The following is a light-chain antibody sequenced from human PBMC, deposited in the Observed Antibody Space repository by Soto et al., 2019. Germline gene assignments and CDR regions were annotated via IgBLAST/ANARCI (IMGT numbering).Light chain of an antibody. CDR2: GAS. J-gene: IGKJ2*01. Sequence: EIVLTQSPGTLSLSPGERATLSCRASQSVGSNYLAWYQQKPGQAPRLLIYGASSRASGIPDRSSGSGSGTDFPPTITRLEPEYFPVYYCLPYGSSPPYTFGQGTTLEIK. V-gene: IGKV3-20*01. CDR3: LPYGSSPPYT. CDR1: QSVGSNY.